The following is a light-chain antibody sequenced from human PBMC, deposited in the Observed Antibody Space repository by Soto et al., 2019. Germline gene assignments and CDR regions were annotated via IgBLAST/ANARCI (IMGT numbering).Light chain of an antibody. CDR1: QSVSSN. Sequence: EIGMTQSPATLYVSPGERATLSCRASQSVSSNLAWYQQKPGQAPRLLIYGASTRATGIPARFSGSGSGTEFTLTISSLQSEDFAVYYCQQYNNWPQRTFGQGTKVDIK. CDR2: GAS. V-gene: IGKV3-15*01. CDR3: QQYNNWPQRT. J-gene: IGKJ1*01.